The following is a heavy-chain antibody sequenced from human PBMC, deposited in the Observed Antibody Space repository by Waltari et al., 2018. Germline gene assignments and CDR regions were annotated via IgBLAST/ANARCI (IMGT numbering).Heavy chain of an antibody. Sequence: QVQLHESGPGLLKPSETLSLTCDVSGGSVRFDNCSWLRQYPHKGLEWIGYIYQGGGTNYNLSLKSRVTISQDLSRNQISLKLTSVTAADTGTYYCARRFGSDYLDPWGQGALVTVSS. J-gene: IGHJ5*02. V-gene: IGHV4-59*08. D-gene: IGHD3-10*01. CDR2: IYQGGGT. CDR1: GGSVRFDN. CDR3: ARRFGSDYLDP.